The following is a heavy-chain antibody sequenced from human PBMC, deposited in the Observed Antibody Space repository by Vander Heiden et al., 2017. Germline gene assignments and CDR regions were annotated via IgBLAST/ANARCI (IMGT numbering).Heavy chain of an antibody. CDR1: GASISAYY. V-gene: IGHV4-59*01. CDR3: ARAGVTTIRATNMDV. J-gene: IGHJ6*02. Sequence: QVQLQESGPGLVKPSETLSLTCTVPGASISAYYWSWIRQSPGKGLEWIGDIYYRGNTNYNSSLKSRLTLSIDTSKNQFSLNLRSVTAADTAVYYCARAGVTTIRATNMDVWGQGTTVTVSS. CDR2: IYYRGNT. D-gene: IGHD4-17*01.